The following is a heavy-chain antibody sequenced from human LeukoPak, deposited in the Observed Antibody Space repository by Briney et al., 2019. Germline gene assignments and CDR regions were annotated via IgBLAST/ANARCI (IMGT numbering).Heavy chain of an antibody. CDR2: IYSGGST. Sequence: GGSLRLSCAASGFTVSSNYVSWVRQAPGKGLEWVSVIYSGGSTYYADSVKGRFTISRDNSKSTLYLQMNSLRAEDAAVYYCASSLLTALSYYYGMDVWGQGTTVTVSS. CDR3: ASSLLTALSYYYGMDV. J-gene: IGHJ6*02. D-gene: IGHD3-9*01. V-gene: IGHV3-66*01. CDR1: GFTVSSNY.